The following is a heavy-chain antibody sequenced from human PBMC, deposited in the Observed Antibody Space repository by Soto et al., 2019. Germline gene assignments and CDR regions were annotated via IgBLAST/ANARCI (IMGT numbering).Heavy chain of an antibody. CDR3: ARDRYCTNGVCYGTRNYYYYYGMDV. J-gene: IGHJ6*02. CDR1: GGTFSSYA. V-gene: IGHV1-69*13. D-gene: IGHD2-8*01. CDR2: IIPIFGTA. Sequence: ASVKVSCKASGGTFSSYAISWVRQAPGQGLEWMGGIIPIFGTANYAQKFQGRVTITADESTSTAYMELSSLRSEDTAVYYCARDRYCTNGVCYGTRNYYYYYGMDVWGQGTTVTVSS.